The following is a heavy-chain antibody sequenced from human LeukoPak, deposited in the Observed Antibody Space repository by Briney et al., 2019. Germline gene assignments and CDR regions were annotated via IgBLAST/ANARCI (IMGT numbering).Heavy chain of an antibody. J-gene: IGHJ4*02. V-gene: IGHV1-2*02. CDR3: VRGDEGIDVTGGPSEF. CDR1: GYTFTDYY. Sequence: ASVKLSCKTSGYTFTDYYIHWVRQARGQGLEWMGWINPNTIVTNYAQKFRGRVTMTRDTGINTVYMYLTSLSSDDTAVYYCVRGDEGIDVTGGPSEFWGQGTLVTVSS. D-gene: IGHD2-21*02. CDR2: INPNTIVT.